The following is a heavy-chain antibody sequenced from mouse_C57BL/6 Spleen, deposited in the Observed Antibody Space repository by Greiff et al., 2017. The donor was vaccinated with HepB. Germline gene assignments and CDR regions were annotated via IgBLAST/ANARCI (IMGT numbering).Heavy chain of an antibody. CDR2: IRNKANGYTT. D-gene: IGHD2-3*01. J-gene: IGHJ4*01. Sequence: EVKLMESGGGLVQPGGSLSLSCAASGFTFTDYYMSWVRQPPGKALEWLGFIRNKANGYTTEYSASVKGRFTISRDNSQSILYLQMNALRAEDSATYYCARYGGWLLRYYYAMDYWGQGTSVTVSS. CDR3: ARYGGWLLRYYYAMDY. CDR1: GFTFTDYY. V-gene: IGHV7-3*01.